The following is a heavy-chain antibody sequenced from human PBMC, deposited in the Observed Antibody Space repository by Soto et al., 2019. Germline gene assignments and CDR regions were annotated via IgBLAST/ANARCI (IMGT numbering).Heavy chain of an antibody. CDR1: GFTFSDYY. D-gene: IGHD2-15*01. CDR2: ISIWGNMI. J-gene: IGHJ5*02. V-gene: IGHV3-11*01. CDR3: ARGLGPREYCSGGDCYSEAWLDP. Sequence: PGGSLRLSCAASGFTFSDYYMSWIRQAPGKGLEWVSYISIWGNMIYYADSVKGRSTISRDNAKNSLFLQMDSLRDDDTAVYYCARGLGPREYCSGGDCYSEAWLDPWGQGTLVTVSS.